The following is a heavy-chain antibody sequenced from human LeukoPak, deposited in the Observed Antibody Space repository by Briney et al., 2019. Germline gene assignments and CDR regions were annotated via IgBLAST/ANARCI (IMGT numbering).Heavy chain of an antibody. CDR3: ARSISWYSYFDY. D-gene: IGHD6-13*01. J-gene: IGHJ4*02. CDR2: IYYSGST. CDR1: GVSMSSGAFY. V-gene: IGHV4-31*03. Sequence: PSQTLSLTCTVSGVSMSSGAFYWRWIRQHPGKGLKWIGNIYYSGSTYYNPSLKSRVTISVDRSKNQFSLKLSSVTAADTAVYYCARSISWYSYFDYWGQGTLVTVSS.